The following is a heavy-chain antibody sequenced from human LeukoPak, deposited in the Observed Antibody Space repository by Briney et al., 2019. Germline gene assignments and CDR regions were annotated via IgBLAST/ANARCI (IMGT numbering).Heavy chain of an antibody. V-gene: IGHV1-2*06. Sequence: ASVKVSCKASGYTFTGYYMHWVRQAPGQGLEWMGRINPNSGGTNYAQKFQGRVTMTRDTSISTAYMELSRLRSDDTAVYYCASEGAIFGVVTPFDHWGQGTLVTVSS. CDR3: ASEGAIFGVVTPFDH. D-gene: IGHD3-3*01. J-gene: IGHJ4*02. CDR1: GYTFTGYY. CDR2: INPNSGGT.